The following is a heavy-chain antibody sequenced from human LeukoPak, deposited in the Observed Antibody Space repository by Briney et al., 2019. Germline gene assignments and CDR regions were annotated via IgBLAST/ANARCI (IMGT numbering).Heavy chain of an antibody. D-gene: IGHD3-16*02. CDR1: GFTFSSYG. V-gene: IGHV3-30*02. J-gene: IGHJ4*02. CDR3: AKGTLREDYVWGSYRSPPALGY. CDR2: IRYDGSNK. Sequence: GGSLRLSCAASGFTFSSYGMHWVRQAPGKGLEWVAFIRYDGSNKYYADSVKGRFTISRDNSKNTLYLQMKSLRAEDTAVYYCAKGTLREDYVWGSYRSPPALGYWGQGTLVTVSS.